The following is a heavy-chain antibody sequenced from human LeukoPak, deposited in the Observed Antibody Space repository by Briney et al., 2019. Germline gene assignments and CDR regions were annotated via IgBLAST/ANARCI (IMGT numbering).Heavy chain of an antibody. Sequence: GGSLRLSCAASGFTFSSYWMHWVRQAPGKGLEWVANIKQDGGEIYYVDSVKGRFTISRDNAKNSLYLQMNSLRAEDTAVYYCAKDWYSSSWYWFDPWGQGTLVTVSS. CDR2: IKQDGGEI. J-gene: IGHJ5*02. CDR3: AKDWYSSSWYWFDP. CDR1: GFTFSSYW. D-gene: IGHD6-13*01. V-gene: IGHV3-7*03.